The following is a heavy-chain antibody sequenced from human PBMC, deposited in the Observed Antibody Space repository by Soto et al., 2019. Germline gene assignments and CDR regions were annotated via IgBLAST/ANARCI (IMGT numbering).Heavy chain of an antibody. CDR2: VSATAGTT. J-gene: IGHJ4*02. CDR3: AKDRLAGGFDY. D-gene: IGHD3-16*01. V-gene: IGHV3-23*01. Sequence: GGALRLSRATPGFTLCNYSVSLVPQAPGKGLEWVSLVSATAGTTYYTDSVKGRFTISRDNSRNTVYLQMNSLRADDTAVYYCAKDRLAGGFDYWGQGTLVTVSS. CDR1: GFTLCNYS.